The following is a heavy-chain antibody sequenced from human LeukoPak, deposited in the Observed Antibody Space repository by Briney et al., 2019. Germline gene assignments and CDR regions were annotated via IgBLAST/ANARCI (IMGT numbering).Heavy chain of an antibody. J-gene: IGHJ4*02. CDR2: INPNGGGT. V-gene: IGHV1-2*04. CDR3: ARGALTRRSAAGNFDY. D-gene: IGHD6-13*01. CDR1: GYTFTGYY. Sequence: GASVKVSCKASGYTFTGYYMHWVRQAPGQGLEWMGWINPNGGGTNYAQKFQGWVTMTRDTSISTAYMELSRLRSDDTAVYYCARGALTRRSAAGNFDYWGQGTLVTVSS.